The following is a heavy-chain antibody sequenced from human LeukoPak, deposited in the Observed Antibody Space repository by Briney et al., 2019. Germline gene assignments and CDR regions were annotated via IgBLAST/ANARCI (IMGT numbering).Heavy chain of an antibody. V-gene: IGHV1-69*13. CDR1: GGTFNNYA. CDR2: IIVVFGTT. D-gene: IGHD2-15*01. Sequence: SVKVSCKPSGGTFNNYAINWVRQAPGQGLEWIGGIIVVFGTTDYAHRFQGRVTIIADESTSTVHMELSSLRSEDTAVYYCASFAQLAHCSNGNCYDWFDPWGQGTPVIVSS. J-gene: IGHJ5*02. CDR3: ASFAQLAHCSNGNCYDWFDP.